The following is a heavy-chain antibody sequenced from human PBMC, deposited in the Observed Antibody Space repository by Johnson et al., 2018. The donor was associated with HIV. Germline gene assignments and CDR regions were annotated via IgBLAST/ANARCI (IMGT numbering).Heavy chain of an antibody. CDR1: GFTFSTYA. CDR2: ISSNGDST. J-gene: IGHJ3*02. D-gene: IGHD3-16*01. Sequence: QVQLVESGGGLVQPGGSLRLSCAASGFTFSTYAMHWVRQAPGKGLEYVSAISSNGDSTYYADSLKGRFTISRDNAKNSLYLQMNSLRVEDTAVYYCARDGGRGDFDIWGQGTRVSVSS. CDR3: ARDGGRGDFDI. V-gene: IGHV3-64*04.